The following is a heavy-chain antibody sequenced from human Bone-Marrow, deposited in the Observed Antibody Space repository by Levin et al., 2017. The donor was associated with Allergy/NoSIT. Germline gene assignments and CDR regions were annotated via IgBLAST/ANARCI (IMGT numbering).Heavy chain of an antibody. CDR1: GGSINTYY. CDR3: ARRAAGYYYYMDV. J-gene: IGHJ6*03. CDR2: IYYSGST. D-gene: IGHD6-13*01. V-gene: IGHV4-59*01. Sequence: SQTLSLTCTVSGGSINTYYWSWIRKPPGKGLEWIGYIYYSGSTNYNPSLKSRVTISVDTSKNQFSLNLSSVTAADTAVYFCARRAAGYYYYMDVWGKGTTVTVSS.